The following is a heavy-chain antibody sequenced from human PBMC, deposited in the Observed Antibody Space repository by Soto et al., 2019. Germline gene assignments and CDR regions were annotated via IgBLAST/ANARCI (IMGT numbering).Heavy chain of an antibody. CDR1: GFTFSSYA. Sequence: PGRALRLSCAASGFTFSSYAMSSVRQAPGKGLEWVSAISGSGGSTYYADSVKGRFTISRDNSKNTLYLQMNSLRAEDTAVYYCAKDKLAWYYGSGPPDAFDIWGQGTMVTVSS. D-gene: IGHD3-10*01. CDR2: ISGSGGST. CDR3: AKDKLAWYYGSGPPDAFDI. V-gene: IGHV3-23*01. J-gene: IGHJ3*02.